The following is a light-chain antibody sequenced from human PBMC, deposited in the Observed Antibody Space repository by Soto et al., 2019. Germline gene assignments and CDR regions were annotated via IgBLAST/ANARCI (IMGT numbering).Light chain of an antibody. CDR2: AAS. CDR1: QSISSY. CDR3: QQSYSTPWT. Sequence: DIQMTQSPSSLCASVGDRVTITCRASQSISSYLNWYQQKPGKAPKLLIYAASSLQSGIPSRFSGSGSGTDFTLTIRSLQPEDFATYYCQQSYSTPWTFGQGTKVDIK. J-gene: IGKJ1*01. V-gene: IGKV1-39*01.